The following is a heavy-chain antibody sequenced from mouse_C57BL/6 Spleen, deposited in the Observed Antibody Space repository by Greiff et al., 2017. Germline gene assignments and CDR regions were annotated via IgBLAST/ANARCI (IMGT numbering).Heavy chain of an antibody. V-gene: IGHV1-55*01. CDR1: GYTFTSYW. J-gene: IGHJ2*01. Sequence: QVQLKQPGAELVKPGASVKMSCKASGYTFTSYWITWVKQRPGQGLEWIGDIYPGSGSTNYNEKFKSKATLTVDTSSSTAYMQLSSLTSEDSAVYYCARYEIGYYYGSSSGYWGQGTTLTVSS. D-gene: IGHD1-1*01. CDR2: IYPGSGST. CDR3: ARYEIGYYYGSSSGY.